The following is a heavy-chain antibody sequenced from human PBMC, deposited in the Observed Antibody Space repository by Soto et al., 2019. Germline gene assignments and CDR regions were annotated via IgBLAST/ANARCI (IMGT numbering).Heavy chain of an antibody. J-gene: IGHJ5*02. Sequence: SETLSLTCAVAGGSISSGWYSWSWIRQPPGKGLEWIGYIYHSGSTYYNPSLKSRVTISVDRSKNQFSLKLSSVTAADTAVYYCARVPDRWGQGTLVTVSS. CDR3: ARVPDR. CDR2: IYHSGST. CDR1: GGSISSGWYS. V-gene: IGHV4-30-2*01.